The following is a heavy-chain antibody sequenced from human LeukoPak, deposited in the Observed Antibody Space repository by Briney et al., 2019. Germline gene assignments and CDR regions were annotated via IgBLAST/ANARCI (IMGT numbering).Heavy chain of an antibody. CDR1: GFTFRSYE. J-gene: IGHJ4*02. CDR3: ARGGYYDSSGRNFDY. D-gene: IGHD3-22*01. V-gene: IGHV3-48*03. CDR2: ISSRGGNI. Sequence: GGSLRLSCAASGFTFRSYEMNWVRQAPGKGLEWVSYISSRGGNIYYADSVKGRFTISRDNAKNSLYLQMNSLRAEDTAVYYCARGGYYDSSGRNFDYWGQGTLVTVSS.